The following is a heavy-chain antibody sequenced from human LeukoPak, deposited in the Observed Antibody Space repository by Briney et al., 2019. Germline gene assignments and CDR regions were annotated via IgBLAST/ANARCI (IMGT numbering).Heavy chain of an antibody. CDR2: IIPIFGTA. J-gene: IGHJ3*02. Sequence: GASVRVSCKASGGTFSSYAISWVRQAPGQGLEWMGGIIPIFGTANYAQKFQGRVTITADESTSTAYMELSSLRSEDTAVYYCAREGPYIVVVPAARGVAFDIWGQGTMVTVSS. D-gene: IGHD2-2*01. CDR3: AREGPYIVVVPAARGVAFDI. CDR1: GGTFSSYA. V-gene: IGHV1-69*13.